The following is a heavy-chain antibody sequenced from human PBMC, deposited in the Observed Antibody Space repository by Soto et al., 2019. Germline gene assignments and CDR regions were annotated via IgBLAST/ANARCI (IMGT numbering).Heavy chain of an antibody. V-gene: IGHV3-33*01. CDR3: ARDPGGAMVTGFFDY. J-gene: IGHJ4*02. Sequence: QVQLVESGGGVVQPGRSLRLSCAASGFSFNSYGLHWVRQAPGKGLEWVAVIWYDGSIKYCADSVKGRFTISRDNSKNTLYLQLTSLRAEDTAVYYCARDPGGAMVTGFFDYWGQGTLVTVSS. D-gene: IGHD5-18*01. CDR1: GFSFNSYG. CDR2: IWYDGSIK.